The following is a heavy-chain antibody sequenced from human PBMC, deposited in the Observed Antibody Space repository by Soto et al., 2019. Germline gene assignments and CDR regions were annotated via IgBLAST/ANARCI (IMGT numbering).Heavy chain of an antibody. CDR2: ISAYNGNT. J-gene: IGHJ4*02. CDR3: ARDDGYYGPRSYYEMGQIDY. V-gene: IGHV1-18*01. D-gene: IGHD3-10*01. Sequence: QVQLEQSGAEVKKLGASGKVSCKASGYTFTSYGISWVRQAPGQGLEWMGWISAYNGNTNYAQKLQGRVTMTTDTSTSTAYMELRSLRSDDTAVYYCARDDGYYGPRSYYEMGQIDYCGQGTLVTVSS. CDR1: GYTFTSYG.